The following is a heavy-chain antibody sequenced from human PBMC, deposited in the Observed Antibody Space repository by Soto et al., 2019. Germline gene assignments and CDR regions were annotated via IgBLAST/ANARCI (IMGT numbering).Heavy chain of an antibody. CDR1: GGSVSNTEYY. Sequence: QVQLQESGPGLVKPSETLSLTCTVSGGSVSNTEYYWRWIRQPPGKGLEWIGYIYYSGSTFYSPSLWSRVTISLDTSKNQFSLKLSSVTAADTGVYYCATLRFTSSQPFDYWGQGTLVTVSS. D-gene: IGHD3-10*01. CDR2: IYYSGST. J-gene: IGHJ4*02. CDR3: ATLRFTSSQPFDY. V-gene: IGHV4-61*08.